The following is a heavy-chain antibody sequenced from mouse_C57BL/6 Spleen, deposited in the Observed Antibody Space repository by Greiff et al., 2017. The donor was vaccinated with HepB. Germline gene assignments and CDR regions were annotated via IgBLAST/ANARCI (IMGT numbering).Heavy chain of an antibody. D-gene: IGHD1-1*01. CDR2: IYPGDGDT. Sequence: QVQLKESGPELVKPGASVKISCKASGYAFSSSWMNWVKQRPGKGLEWIGRIYPGDGDTNYNGKFKGKATLTADKSSSTAYMQLSSLTSEDSAVYFCARDITTVVAKGDYWGQGTTLTVSS. V-gene: IGHV1-82*01. CDR3: ARDITTVVAKGDY. CDR1: GYAFSSSW. J-gene: IGHJ2*01.